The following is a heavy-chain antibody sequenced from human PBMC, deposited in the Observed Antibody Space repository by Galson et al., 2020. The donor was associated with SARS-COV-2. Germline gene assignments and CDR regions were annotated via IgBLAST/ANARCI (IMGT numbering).Heavy chain of an antibody. J-gene: IGHJ5*02. V-gene: IGHV5-51*01. CDR2: ISPGDSAT. CDR1: GYSITSYW. Sequence: GASLMISCNRSGYSITSYWIGWVRPMPGKRLEWVGIISPGDSATSSSPSFHGQVTISADKSNSTAYLQWSSLKASDTAMYDCARAPLRGSVSELNWFDPWGQGTLVTVSS. D-gene: IGHD3-10*01. CDR3: ARAPLRGSVSELNWFDP.